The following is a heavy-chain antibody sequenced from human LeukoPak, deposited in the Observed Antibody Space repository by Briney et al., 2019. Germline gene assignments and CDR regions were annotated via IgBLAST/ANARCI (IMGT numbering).Heavy chain of an antibody. CDR2: INPSGGST. CDR3: ARDKVQLWLPGWGKYGMDV. CDR1: GGTFSSYA. V-gene: IGHV1-46*01. J-gene: IGHJ6*02. Sequence: ASVKVSCKASGGTFSSYAISWVRQAPGQGLEWMGIINPSGGSTSYAQKFQGRVTMTRDTSTSTVYMELSSLRSEDTAVYYCARDKVQLWLPGWGKYGMDVWGQGTTVTVSS. D-gene: IGHD5-18*01.